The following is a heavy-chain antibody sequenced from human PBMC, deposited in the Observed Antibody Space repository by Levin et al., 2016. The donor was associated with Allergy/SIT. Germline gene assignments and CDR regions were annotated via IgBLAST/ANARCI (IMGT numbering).Heavy chain of an antibody. V-gene: IGHV3-48*01. CDR2: ISSSSSTI. J-gene: IGHJ4*02. D-gene: IGHD3-3*01. Sequence: WIRQPPGKGLEWVSYISSSSSTIYYADSVKGRFTISRDNAKNSLYLQMNSLRAEDTAVYYCARDGLFWPRLEGALLWGQGTLVTVSS. CDR3: ARDGLFWPRLEGALL.